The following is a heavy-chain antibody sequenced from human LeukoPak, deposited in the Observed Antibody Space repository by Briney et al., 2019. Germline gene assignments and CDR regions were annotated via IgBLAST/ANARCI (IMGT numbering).Heavy chain of an antibody. CDR3: ARNGYSYGSLDYFDY. V-gene: IGHV3-30*03. Sequence: QSGGSLRLSCAASGFSFSSYGMHWVRQAPGKGLEWVAVISYAGSSKLYADSVKGRFTLSRDNSKNTLYLQMNSLSAEDTAVYYCARNGYSYGSLDYFDYWGQGTLVSVSS. CDR1: GFSFSSYG. CDR2: ISYAGSSK. D-gene: IGHD5-18*01. J-gene: IGHJ4*02.